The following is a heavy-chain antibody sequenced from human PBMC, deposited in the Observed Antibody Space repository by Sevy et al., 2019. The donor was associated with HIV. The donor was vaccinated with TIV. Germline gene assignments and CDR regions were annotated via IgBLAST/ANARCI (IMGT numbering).Heavy chain of an antibody. J-gene: IGHJ6*03. CDR1: GFTFSSYW. CDR3: ARGGTTVGTGYYYYYMDV. Sequence: LSLTCAASGFTFSSYWMHWVRQAPGKGLVWVSRINSDGSSTSYADSVKGRFTISRDNAKNTLYLQMNSLRAEDTAVYYCARGGTTVGTGYYYYYMDVWGKGTTVTVSS. D-gene: IGHD4-4*01. CDR2: INSDGSST. V-gene: IGHV3-74*01.